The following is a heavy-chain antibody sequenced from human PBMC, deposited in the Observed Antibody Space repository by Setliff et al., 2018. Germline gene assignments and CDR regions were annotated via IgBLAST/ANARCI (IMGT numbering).Heavy chain of an antibody. D-gene: IGHD1-1*01. CDR1: GFSLSTSGVG. CDR3: AHSTLLERQGYYYYYYGMDV. CDR2: IYWNDDK. V-gene: IGHV2-5*01. Sequence: SGPTLVNPTQTLTLTCTFSGFSLSTSGVGVGWIRQPPGKALEWLALIYWNDDKRYSPSLKSRLTITKDTSKNQVVLTMTNMDPVDTATYYCAHSTLLERQGYYYYYYGMDVWGQGTTVTSP. J-gene: IGHJ6*02.